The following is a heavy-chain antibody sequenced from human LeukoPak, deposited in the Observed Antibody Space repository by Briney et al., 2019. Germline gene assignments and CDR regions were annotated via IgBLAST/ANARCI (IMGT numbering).Heavy chain of an antibody. CDR2: LNPGSGAT. CDR1: GYTFDYYY. CDR3: ARDHKRGSTGYDKLAD. Sequence: ASVKVSCKASGYTFDYYYLYWVRQAPGQGLEWMGWLNPGSGATNYAQKFQARVTMTRDTSINTAYMELSRLRSDDTAVYYCARDHKRGSTGYDKLADWGQGTLVTVSS. J-gene: IGHJ4*02. D-gene: IGHD5-12*01. V-gene: IGHV1-2*02.